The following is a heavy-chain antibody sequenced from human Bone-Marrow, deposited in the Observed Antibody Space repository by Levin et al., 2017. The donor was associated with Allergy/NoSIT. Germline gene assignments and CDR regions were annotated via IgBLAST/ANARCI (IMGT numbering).Heavy chain of an antibody. V-gene: IGHV4-31*03. CDR2: IYYSGST. CDR1: GGSISSGGYY. CDR3: ARVGSSSSWLAFDI. J-gene: IGHJ3*02. D-gene: IGHD6-13*01. Sequence: SCTVSGGSISSGGYYWSWIRQHPGKGLEWIGYIYYSGSTYYNPSLKSRVTISVDTSKNQFSLKLSSVTAADTAVYYCARVGSSSSWLAFDIWGQGTMVTVSS.